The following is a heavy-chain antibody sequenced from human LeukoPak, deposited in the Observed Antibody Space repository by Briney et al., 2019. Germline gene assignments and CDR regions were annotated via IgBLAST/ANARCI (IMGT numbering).Heavy chain of an antibody. V-gene: IGHV3-30-3*01. Sequence: GRSLRLSCAASGFTFSSYAMHWVRQAPGKGVEWVAVISYDGSNKYCADSVQGRFPTARDNSKNTLYLQTNSPRAEAMAVSYCAREVILEWLVLIDYWGLGTLVTVSS. J-gene: IGHJ4*02. CDR3: AREVILEWLVLIDY. CDR2: ISYDGSNK. CDR1: GFTFSSYA. D-gene: IGHD3-3*01.